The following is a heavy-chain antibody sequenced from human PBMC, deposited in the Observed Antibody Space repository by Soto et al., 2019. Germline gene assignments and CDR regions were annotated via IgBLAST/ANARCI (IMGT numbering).Heavy chain of an antibody. CDR1: GFTFNTYA. J-gene: IGHJ5*02. Sequence: GGSRRLSCTASGFTFNTYAMSWVRQAPGKGLEWVSSISSGSTYTYYADSVKGRFTISRDNAKNSVSLQMNSLRVDDTAVYFCTRDQGGSYDSWFDPWGLGTLVTVSS. CDR2: ISSGSTYT. CDR3: TRDQGGSYDSWFDP. V-gene: IGHV3-21*04. D-gene: IGHD1-26*01.